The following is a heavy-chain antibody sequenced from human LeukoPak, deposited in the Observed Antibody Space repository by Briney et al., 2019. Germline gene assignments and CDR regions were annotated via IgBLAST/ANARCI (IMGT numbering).Heavy chain of an antibody. D-gene: IGHD2-2*02. J-gene: IGHJ5*02. CDR1: GFTFSSYA. V-gene: IGHV3-7*01. CDR3: ARDRGCSSTSCYNGDWFDP. CDR2: IKQDGSEK. Sequence: GGSLRLSCAASGFTFSSYAMSWVRQAPGKGLEWEANIKQDGSEKYYVASVKGRFTISRDNAKNSLYLLMNSLRAEDTAVYYCARDRGCSSTSCYNGDWFDPWGQGTLVTVSS.